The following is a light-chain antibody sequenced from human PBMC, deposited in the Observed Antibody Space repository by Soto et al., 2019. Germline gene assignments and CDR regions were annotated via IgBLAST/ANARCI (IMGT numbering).Light chain of an antibody. Sequence: QSVLTQPASVSGSPGQSITISCPGTSSDVGGYNYVSWYQQHPGKAHKLMIYEVSNRPSGVSNRFSGSKSGNTASLTISGLQAEVEADYYCSSYTSSLTAGVFGGGTQLTVL. CDR1: SSDVGGYNY. J-gene: IGLJ2*01. CDR3: SSYTSSLTAGV. CDR2: EVS. V-gene: IGLV2-14*01.